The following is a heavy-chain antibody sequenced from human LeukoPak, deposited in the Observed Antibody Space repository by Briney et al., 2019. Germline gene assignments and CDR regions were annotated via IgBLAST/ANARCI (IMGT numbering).Heavy chain of an antibody. CDR1: GFTFSSYG. V-gene: IGHV3-30*18. D-gene: IGHD2-2*01. CDR3: AKDGSGEYQLLPYYYYGMDV. J-gene: IGHJ6*02. Sequence: GGSLRLSCAASGFTFSSYGMHWVRQAPGKGLEWVAVISYDGRNKYYADSVKGRFTISRDNSKNTLYLQLNSLRAEDTAVYYCAKDGSGEYQLLPYYYYGMDVWGQGTTVTVSS. CDR2: ISYDGRNK.